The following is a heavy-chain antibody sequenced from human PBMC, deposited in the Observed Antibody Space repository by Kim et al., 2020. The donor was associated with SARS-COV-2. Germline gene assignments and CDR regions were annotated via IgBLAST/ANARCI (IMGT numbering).Heavy chain of an antibody. Sequence: GGSLRLSCAVSGIPFSDAWFNWVRQAPGKGLEWLCRIKSKSDGGTSDLAAPVKGRFAISRDDSKNTLYLLMNSLRTDDSAVYYCTTVSMRWGQGTRVTVS. CDR3: TTVSMR. J-gene: IGHJ4*02. V-gene: IGHV3-15*01. CDR2: IKSKSDGGTS. D-gene: IGHD2-2*01. CDR1: GIPFSDAW.